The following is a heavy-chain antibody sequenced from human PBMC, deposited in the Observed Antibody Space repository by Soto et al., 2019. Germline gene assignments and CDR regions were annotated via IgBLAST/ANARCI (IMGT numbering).Heavy chain of an antibody. V-gene: IGHV1-8*01. CDR3: ARGVSAGVDY. D-gene: IGHD1-26*01. Sequence: QVQLVQSGAEVREPGASVTVSCKASGYSFTSLAINWVRQTAGQGLEWMGWMQPSTGRTGYAQKFQGRVTMTRDTSINTAYMELTTLTSDDTAFYYCARGVSAGVDYWGQGTLVTVSS. CDR1: GYSFTSLA. J-gene: IGHJ4*02. CDR2: MQPSTGRT.